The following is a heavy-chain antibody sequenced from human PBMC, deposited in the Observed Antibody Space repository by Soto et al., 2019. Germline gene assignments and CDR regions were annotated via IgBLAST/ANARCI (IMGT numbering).Heavy chain of an antibody. D-gene: IGHD3-3*01. CDR1: GFTFSSYA. Sequence: QVQLVESGGGVVQPGRSLRLSCAASGFTFSSYAMHWVRQAPGKGLEWVAVISYDGSNKYYADSVKGRFTISRDNSKNSLSVKKNCLRGGASAVYYVAGEDFRSWAEGPRFTLPS. CDR2: ISYDGSNK. CDR3: AGEDFRS. V-gene: IGHV3-30-3*01. J-gene: IGHJ5*01.